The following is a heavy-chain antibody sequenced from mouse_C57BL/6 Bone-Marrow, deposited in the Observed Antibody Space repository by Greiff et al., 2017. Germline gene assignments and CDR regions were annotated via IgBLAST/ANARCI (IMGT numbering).Heavy chain of an antibody. D-gene: IGHD3-2*02. CDR1: GFTFSSYA. V-gene: IGHV5-9-1*02. CDR2: ISRGGDYI. J-gene: IGHJ4*01. Sequence: EVKLMESGEGLVKPGGSLKLSCAASGFTFSSYAMSWVRQTPEKRLEWVAYISRGGDYIYYADTVKGRFTISRDNARNTLYLQMSSLKSEDTAMYYCTRRGQLRLYYYAMDYWGQGTSVTVSS. CDR3: TRRGQLRLYYYAMDY.